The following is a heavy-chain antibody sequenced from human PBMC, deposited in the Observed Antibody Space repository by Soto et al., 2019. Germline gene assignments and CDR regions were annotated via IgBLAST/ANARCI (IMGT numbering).Heavy chain of an antibody. Sequence: QVQLVQSGAEVKKPGASVKVSCKASGYTFTNYGISWVRQAPGQGPEWMGWISGYNGKTNYVQTLQGRVTMTTDTSTSTAYMELSSLRSDDTAVYYCARGCSSRSAEYYQHWGQGTLVIVSS. CDR1: GYTFTNYG. D-gene: IGHD6-13*01. CDR2: ISGYNGKT. V-gene: IGHV1-18*01. J-gene: IGHJ1*01. CDR3: ARGCSSRSAEYYQH.